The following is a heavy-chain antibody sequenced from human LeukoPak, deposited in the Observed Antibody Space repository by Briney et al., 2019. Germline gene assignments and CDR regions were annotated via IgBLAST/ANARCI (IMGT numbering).Heavy chain of an antibody. V-gene: IGHV3-23*01. Sequence: PGESLRLSCAASGFTFSSYGMSWVRQAPGKGLEWVSSISGSGGTTHYADSVKGRFTISRDNSKNTLYLQMNSLRADDTAVYSCAKDPPTVMANAFHIWGQGTMVTVS. CDR1: GFTFSSYG. J-gene: IGHJ3*02. CDR3: AKDPPTVMANAFHI. D-gene: IGHD5-18*01. CDR2: ISGSGGTT.